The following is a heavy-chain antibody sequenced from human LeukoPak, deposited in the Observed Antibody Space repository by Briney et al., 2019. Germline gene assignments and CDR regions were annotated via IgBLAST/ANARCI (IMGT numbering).Heavy chain of an antibody. J-gene: IGHJ3*02. Sequence: GGSLRLSCAASGFTFSSYAMSWVRQAPGKGLEWVSAISGSGGSTYYADSVKGRFTISRDNSRNTLYLQMNSLRAEDTAVYYCAKFGGSYHDAFDIWGQGTMVTVSS. D-gene: IGHD1-26*01. V-gene: IGHV3-23*01. CDR2: ISGSGGST. CDR3: AKFGGSYHDAFDI. CDR1: GFTFSSYA.